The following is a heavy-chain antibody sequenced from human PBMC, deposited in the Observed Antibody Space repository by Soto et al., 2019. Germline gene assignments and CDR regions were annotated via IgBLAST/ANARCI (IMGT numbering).Heavy chain of an antibody. V-gene: IGHV4-59*01. D-gene: IGHD6-19*01. CDR2: IYYSGST. J-gene: IGHJ4*02. Sequence: PSETLSLTCTVSGGSISSYYWIWIRQPPGKGLEWIGYIYYSGSTNYNPSLKSRVTISVDTSKNQFSLKLSSVTAADTAVYYCAREAVAGTGFDYWGQGTLVTVSS. CDR1: GGSISSYY. CDR3: AREAVAGTGFDY.